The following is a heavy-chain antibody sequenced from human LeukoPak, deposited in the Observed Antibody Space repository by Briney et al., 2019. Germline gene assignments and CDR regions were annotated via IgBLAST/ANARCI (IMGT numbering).Heavy chain of an antibody. CDR1: GGSISSGDYY. V-gene: IGHV4-39*01. CDR3: ARRSTTILLFDP. J-gene: IGHJ5*02. CDR2: IYYTGNT. Sequence: SETLSLTCTVSGGSISSGDYYWGWIHQPPGKGLEWIGSIYYTGNTYYNPSLKSRVTISVDTSKSQFSLKLSSVTAADTAVYYCARRSTTILLFDPWGQGTLVTVSS. D-gene: IGHD3-3*01.